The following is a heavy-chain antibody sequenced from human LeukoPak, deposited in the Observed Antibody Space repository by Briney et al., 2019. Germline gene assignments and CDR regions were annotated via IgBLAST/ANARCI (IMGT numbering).Heavy chain of an antibody. CDR3: AGGRGSGYFDF. CDR2: IPPNSGGT. V-gene: IGHV1-2*02. J-gene: IGHJ4*02. Sequence: RASVTVSFTASAYTFTTYNLHLVRQAPGQGNEWMGWIPPNSGGTNYSQKYPGRVTMTRDTSNSTAYMELHRMSSDDTAASSYAGGRGSGYFDFWGQETLVTVSS. D-gene: IGHD2-15*01. CDR1: AYTFTTYN.